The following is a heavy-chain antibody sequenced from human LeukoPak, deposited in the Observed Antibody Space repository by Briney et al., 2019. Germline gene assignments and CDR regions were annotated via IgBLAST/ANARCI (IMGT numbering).Heavy chain of an antibody. D-gene: IGHD3-22*01. J-gene: IGHJ4*02. CDR1: GYSFTSYW. V-gene: IGHV5-51*01. CDR2: IYPGDSDT. Sequence: GESLKISCKGSGYSFTSYWIGWVRQMPGKGLEWMGIIYPGDSDTRYSPSFQGQVTISADKSISTAYLQWSSLKASDTAMYYCARHTDYYDSSGYYHLDYWGQGTLVTVSS. CDR3: ARHTDYYDSSGYYHLDY.